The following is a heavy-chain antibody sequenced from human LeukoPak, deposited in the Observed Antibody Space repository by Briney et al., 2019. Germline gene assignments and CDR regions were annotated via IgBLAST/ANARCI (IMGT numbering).Heavy chain of an antibody. V-gene: IGHV1-8*02. Sequence: ASVKVSCKAPGYTFTSYAINWVRQATGQGLEWMGWMNPNSGNTGYAQKFQGRVTMTRNTSISTAYMELSSLRSEDTAVYYCALISRYYYDSSGQTKWGQGTLVTVSS. CDR3: ALISRYYYDSSGQTK. J-gene: IGHJ4*02. D-gene: IGHD3-22*01. CDR2: MNPNSGNT. CDR1: GYTFTSYA.